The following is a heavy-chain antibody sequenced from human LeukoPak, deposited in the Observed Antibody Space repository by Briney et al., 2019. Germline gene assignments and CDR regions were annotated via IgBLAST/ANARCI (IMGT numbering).Heavy chain of an antibody. CDR1: GYTFTGYY. D-gene: IGHD3-22*01. CDR2: INPNSGGT. V-gene: IGHV1-2*02. J-gene: IGHJ4*02. Sequence: VKVSCKASGYTFTGYYMHWVRQAPGQGLEWMGWINPNSGGTNYAQKFQGRVTMTRDTSISTAYMELSRLRSDDTAVYYCARGTYYYDSSGYYYYFDYWGQGTLVTVSS. CDR3: ARGTYYYDSSGYYYYFDY.